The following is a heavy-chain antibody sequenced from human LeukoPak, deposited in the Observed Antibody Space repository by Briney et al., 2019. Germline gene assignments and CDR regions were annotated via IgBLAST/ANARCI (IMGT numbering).Heavy chain of an antibody. CDR3: ARLSSGYYYVSGPNAFDI. CDR2: IYYSGST. CDR1: GGSISSYY. J-gene: IGHJ3*02. V-gene: IGHV4-59*01. D-gene: IGHD3-22*01. Sequence: PSETLSLTCTVSGGSISSYYWSWIRQPPGKGLEWIGYIYYSGSTNYNPSLKSRVTISVDTSKNQFSLKLSSVTAADTAVYCCARLSSGYYYVSGPNAFDIWGQGTMVTVSS.